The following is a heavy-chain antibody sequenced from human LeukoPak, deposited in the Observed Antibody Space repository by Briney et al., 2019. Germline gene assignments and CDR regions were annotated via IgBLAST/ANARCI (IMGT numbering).Heavy chain of an antibody. Sequence: GGSLRLSCAASGFTFSTYEMNWVRQAPGKGLEWVSYISNSGNTKHYADSVKGRFTISRDNAKNSLYLRINSLTAEDTAVYYCARSTYFDYWGQGTLVAVSS. CDR2: ISNSGNTK. J-gene: IGHJ4*02. V-gene: IGHV3-48*03. CDR3: ARSTYFDY. CDR1: GFTFSTYE.